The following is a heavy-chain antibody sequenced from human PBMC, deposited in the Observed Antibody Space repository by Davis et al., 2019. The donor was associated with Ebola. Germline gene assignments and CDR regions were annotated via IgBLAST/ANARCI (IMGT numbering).Heavy chain of an antibody. V-gene: IGHV4-59*01. Sequence: SETLSLTCTVSGGSISSYYWSWIRQPPGKGLEWIGYIYYSGSTNYNPSPKSRVTISVDTSKNQFSLKLNSVTAADTAVYYCARGHTSITMIVVATGAFDIWGQGTMVTVSS. CDR2: IYYSGST. D-gene: IGHD3-22*01. J-gene: IGHJ3*02. CDR1: GGSISSYY. CDR3: ARGHTSITMIVVATGAFDI.